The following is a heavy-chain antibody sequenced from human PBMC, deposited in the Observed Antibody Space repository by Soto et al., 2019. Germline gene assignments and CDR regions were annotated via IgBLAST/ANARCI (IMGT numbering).Heavy chain of an antibody. V-gene: IGHV4-34*04. D-gene: IGHD2-21*01. CDR1: GESLRGYY. CDR2: INHRGTT. J-gene: IGHJ5*01. CDR3: ARGYPRSILSTSLTTSYWFDS. Sequence: QVQLQQWGTGLLKPSETLSLHCAVYGESLRGYYWSWIRQTPAMGLEWIGGINHRGTTNHDSPLKSRAIISIDTSKNQVSLRLNYVTAADTAVYYCARGYPRSILSTSLTTSYWFDSWGQGTLVTVSS.